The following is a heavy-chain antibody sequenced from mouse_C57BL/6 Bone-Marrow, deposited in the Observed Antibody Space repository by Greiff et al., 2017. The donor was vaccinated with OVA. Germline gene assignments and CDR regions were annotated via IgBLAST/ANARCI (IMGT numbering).Heavy chain of an antibody. CDR1: GYTFTSYW. J-gene: IGHJ2*01. D-gene: IGHD2-1*01. CDR3: AREGDYYRGFDY. CDR2: IHPNSGST. Sequence: QVQLQQPGAELVKPGASVKLSCKASGYTFTSYWMHWVKQRPGQGLEWIGMIHPNSGSTNYNEKFKSKATLTVDKSSSTAYMQLSSLTSEDSAVYDCAREGDYYRGFDYWGQGTTLTVSS. V-gene: IGHV1-64*01.